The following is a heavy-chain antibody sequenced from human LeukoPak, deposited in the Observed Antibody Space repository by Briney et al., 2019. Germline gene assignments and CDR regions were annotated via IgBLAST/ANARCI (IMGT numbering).Heavy chain of an antibody. CDR1: GLTFDNYA. D-gene: IGHD5-18*01. CDR3: AKVQYSYGPIDY. V-gene: IGHV3-23*01. CDR2: ISGSGGST. Sequence: GGSLRLSCAASGLTFDNYAMSWVRQAPGKGLEWVSAISGSGGSTYYADSVKGRFTISRDNSKNTLYLQMNSLRAEDTAVYYCAKVQYSYGPIDYWGQGTLVTVSS. J-gene: IGHJ4*02.